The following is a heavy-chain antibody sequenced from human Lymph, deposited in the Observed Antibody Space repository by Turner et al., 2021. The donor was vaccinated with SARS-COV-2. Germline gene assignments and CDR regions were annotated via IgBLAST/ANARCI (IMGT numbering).Heavy chain of an antibody. J-gene: IGHJ5*02. CDR3: ARETVNNWVDP. CDR2: IYYRGST. D-gene: IGHD2-21*02. V-gene: IGHV4-59*01. Sequence: QVQLQESGPRLVQPLETLSLPCTVSGGSMNSNYWSWIRQPPGKRLEWIGYIYYRGSTNYNPSLKSRVTISVDTSKNQCSLKLTSVTAADTAIYYCARETVNNWVDPWGQGILVTVSS. CDR1: GGSMNSNY.